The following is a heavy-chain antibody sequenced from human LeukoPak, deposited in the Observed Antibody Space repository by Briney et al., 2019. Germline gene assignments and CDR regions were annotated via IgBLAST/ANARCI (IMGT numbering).Heavy chain of an antibody. V-gene: IGHV3-30*02. CDR3: AKVWSSSGYYSFFDY. J-gene: IGHJ4*02. CDR1: GFTFSAYG. CDR2: IRYDGNKK. Sequence: GGSLRLSCAASGFTFSAYGMHWVRQAPGKGLEWVAFIRYDGNKKYYADSVKGRFTISRDNSKNTLYLQMNSLRAEDTAVYYCAKVWSSSGYYSFFDYWGQGTLVTVSS. D-gene: IGHD3-22*01.